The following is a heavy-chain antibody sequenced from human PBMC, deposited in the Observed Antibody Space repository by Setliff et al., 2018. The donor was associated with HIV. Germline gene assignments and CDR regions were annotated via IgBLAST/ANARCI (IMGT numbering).Heavy chain of an antibody. CDR3: ARSTVGAGTTFP. J-gene: IGHJ4*02. CDR1: GDSISTHY. Sequence: SETLSLTCTVSGDSISTHYWTWIRQPPGKGLEWIGYISHTGNTDSNPSLKSRVTISVDTSKNEFSLRLRSVTVADTATYYCARSTVGAGTTFPWGRGTLGTVS. D-gene: IGHD1-7*01. CDR2: ISHTGNT. V-gene: IGHV4-59*11.